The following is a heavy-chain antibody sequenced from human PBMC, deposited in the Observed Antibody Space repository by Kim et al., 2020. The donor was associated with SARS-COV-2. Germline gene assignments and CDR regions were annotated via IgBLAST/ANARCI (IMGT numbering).Heavy chain of an antibody. CDR1: GFTFSSYW. V-gene: IGHV3-7*01. CDR2: IKQDGSEK. J-gene: IGHJ6*02. Sequence: GGSLRLSCAASGFTFSSYWMSWVRQAPGKGLEWVANIKQDGSEKYYVDSVKGRFTISRDNAKNSLYLQMNSLRAEDTAVYYCARDLVYDSSGYLLGHYYYYGMDVWGQGTTVTVSS. D-gene: IGHD3-22*01. CDR3: ARDLVYDSSGYLLGHYYYYGMDV.